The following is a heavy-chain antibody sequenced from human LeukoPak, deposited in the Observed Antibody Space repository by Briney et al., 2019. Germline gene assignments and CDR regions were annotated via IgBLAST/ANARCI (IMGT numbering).Heavy chain of an antibody. Sequence: RVSLRLSCAASGFTFSSYWMSWVRQAPGKGLEWVANIKQDGSEKYYVDSVKGRFTISRDNAKNSLYLQMNSLRAEDTAVYYCARITGSSWYFDYWGQGTLVTVSS. CDR2: IKQDGSEK. V-gene: IGHV3-7*01. CDR1: GFTFSSYW. J-gene: IGHJ4*02. CDR3: ARITGSSWYFDY. D-gene: IGHD6-13*01.